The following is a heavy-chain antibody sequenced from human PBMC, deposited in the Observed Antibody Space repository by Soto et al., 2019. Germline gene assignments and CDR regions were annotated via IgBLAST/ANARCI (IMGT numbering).Heavy chain of an antibody. CDR3: ARDLRPYYYDSSGYYYSAFDI. CDR1: GGSIISYY. CDR2: IYYSGST. Sequence: SETLSLTCTVSGGSIISYYWSWIRQPPGKGLEWIGYIYYSGSTNYNPSLKSRVTISVDTSKNQFSLKLSSVTAADTAVYYCARDLRPYYYDSSGYYYSAFDIWGQGTMVT. D-gene: IGHD3-22*01. J-gene: IGHJ3*02. V-gene: IGHV4-59*01.